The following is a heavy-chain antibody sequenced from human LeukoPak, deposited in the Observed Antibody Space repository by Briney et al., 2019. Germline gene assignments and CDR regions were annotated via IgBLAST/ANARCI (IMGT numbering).Heavy chain of an antibody. D-gene: IGHD5-12*01. Sequence: QRWGSLRLSCAASGVSFSTHWMTWVRQAPGKGLEWVASIRHDGSDKYYVDSVKGRFTISRDNAQNSLYLQMNGLTAEDTAIYYCARDGYGSSNVYPRYSWFDPWGQGTLVTVSS. CDR3: ARDGYGSSNVYPRYSWFDP. CDR1: GVSFSTHW. CDR2: IRHDGSDK. V-gene: IGHV3-7*01. J-gene: IGHJ5*02.